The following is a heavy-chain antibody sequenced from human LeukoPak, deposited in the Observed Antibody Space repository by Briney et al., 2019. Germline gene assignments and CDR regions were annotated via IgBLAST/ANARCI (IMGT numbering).Heavy chain of an antibody. D-gene: IGHD2-8*01. CDR1: GYTFTGYY. Sequence: ASVKVSCKASGYTFTGYYMHWVRQAPGQGLERMGRINPNSGGTNYAQKFQGRVTMTRDTSISTAYMVLSRLRSDDTAVYYCAREGCTNGVCYPGGYYYYYYMDVWGKGTTVTVSS. CDR3: AREGCTNGVCYPGGYYYYYYMDV. V-gene: IGHV1-2*06. J-gene: IGHJ6*03. CDR2: INPNSGGT.